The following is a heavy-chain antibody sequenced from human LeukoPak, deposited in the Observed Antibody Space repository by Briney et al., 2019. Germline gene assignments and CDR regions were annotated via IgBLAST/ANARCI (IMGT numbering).Heavy chain of an antibody. V-gene: IGHV3-23*01. CDR2: ISGSGGST. J-gene: IGHJ4*02. CDR3: AKDDGYYYDSSGYYYAY. Sequence: GGSLRLSCAASGFTFSSYAMSWVRQAPGKGLEWVSAISGSGGSTYYADSVKGRFTISRDNSKNTLYLQMNSLRAEDTAVYYSAKDDGYYYDSSGYYYAYWGQGTLVTVSS. D-gene: IGHD3-22*01. CDR1: GFTFSSYA.